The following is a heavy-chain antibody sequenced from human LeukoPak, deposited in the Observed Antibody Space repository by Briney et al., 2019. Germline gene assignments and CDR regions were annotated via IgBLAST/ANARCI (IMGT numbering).Heavy chain of an antibody. Sequence: SVKVSCKASGGTFSSYAISWVRQAPGQGLEWMGGIIPIFGTANYAQKFQGRVTITADESTSTAYMELSSLRSEDTAVYYCARDLRGYSYYYGMDVWGQGTTVTVSS. CDR2: IIPIFGTA. CDR1: GGTFSSYA. V-gene: IGHV1-69*13. J-gene: IGHJ6*02. CDR3: ARDLRGYSYYYGMDV. D-gene: IGHD5-12*01.